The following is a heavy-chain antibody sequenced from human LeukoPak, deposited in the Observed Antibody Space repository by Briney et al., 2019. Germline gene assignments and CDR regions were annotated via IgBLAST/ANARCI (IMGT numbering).Heavy chain of an antibody. CDR2: MSPNSGNT. J-gene: IGHJ4*02. D-gene: IGHD6-13*01. V-gene: IGHV1-8*01. CDR3: AREGSSRRSGDDY. Sequence: ASVKVSCKASGYTFTGYDINWVRQATGQGLEWMGWMSPNSGNTGYAQKFQGRVTMTRNTSISTAYMELSSLRSEDTAVYYCAREGSSRRSGDDYWGQGTLVTVSS. CDR1: GYTFTGYD.